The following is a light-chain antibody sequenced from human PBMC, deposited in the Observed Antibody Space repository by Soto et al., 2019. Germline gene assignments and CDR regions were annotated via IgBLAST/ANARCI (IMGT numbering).Light chain of an antibody. CDR1: SSNIGAGYD. Sequence: QSVRTQPPSESRAPGQRVTISCTGSSSNIGAGYDVHWYQQLPGTAPKLLIYGNSNRPSGVPDRFSGSKSGTSASLAITGLQAEDEANYYCQSYDSSLSGLVFGTGTKLTFL. CDR3: QSYDSSLSGLV. J-gene: IGLJ1*01. V-gene: IGLV1-40*01. CDR2: GNS.